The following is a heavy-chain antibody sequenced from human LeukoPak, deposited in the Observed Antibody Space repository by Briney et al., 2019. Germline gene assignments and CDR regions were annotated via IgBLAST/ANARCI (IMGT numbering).Heavy chain of an antibody. Sequence: GGSLRLSCAASGFTFSSYWMHWVRQAPGKGLVWVSRINSDGSSTSYADSVKGRFTISRDNAKNTLYLQMNSLRAEDTAVYYCARHGGYCGGDCHDDFDIWGQGTMVTVSS. J-gene: IGHJ3*02. D-gene: IGHD2-21*02. CDR3: ARHGGYCGGDCHDDFDI. V-gene: IGHV3-74*01. CDR1: GFTFSSYW. CDR2: INSDGSST.